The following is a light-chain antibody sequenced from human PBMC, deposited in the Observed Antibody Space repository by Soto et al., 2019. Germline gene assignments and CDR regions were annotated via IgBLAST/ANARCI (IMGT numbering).Light chain of an antibody. CDR2: GTS. CDR3: QQYDNL. CDR1: QSVSSN. J-gene: IGKJ4*01. Sequence: EIVMTQSPATLSVSPGERATLSCRASQSVSSNLAWYQQKPGQGPRLLIYGTSTRATGIPARFSGSGSGTEFTLTINSLQSEDFAVYYCQQYDNLFGGGTKVEIK. V-gene: IGKV3-15*01.